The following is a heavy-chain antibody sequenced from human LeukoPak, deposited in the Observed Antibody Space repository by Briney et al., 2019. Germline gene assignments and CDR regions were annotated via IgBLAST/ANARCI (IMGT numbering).Heavy chain of an antibody. D-gene: IGHD6-6*01. CDR1: GSTFSSSW. CDR2: INNDGSST. Sequence: GGSLRLSCAASGSTFSSSWMHWVRQAAGKGLVWVSRINNDGSSTGYADSVKGRFTISRDNAKNTLYLQTNSLRAEDTAVYYCARVSSSGSVYWGQGTLVTVSS. V-gene: IGHV3-74*01. CDR3: ARVSSSGSVY. J-gene: IGHJ4*02.